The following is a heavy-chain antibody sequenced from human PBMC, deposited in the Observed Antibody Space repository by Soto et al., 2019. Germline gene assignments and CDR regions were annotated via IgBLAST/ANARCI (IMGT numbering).Heavy chain of an antibody. CDR2: IYYSGST. CDR1: GGSISSYY. D-gene: IGHD1-7*01. CDR3: ARELSRGGTRYYYGMDV. J-gene: IGHJ6*02. V-gene: IGHV4-59*01. Sequence: SETLSLTCTVSGGSISSYYWSWTRQPPGKGLEWIGYIYYSGSTNYNPSLKSRVTISVDTSKNQFSLKLSSVTAADTAVYYCARELSRGGTRYYYGMDVWGQGTTVTAP.